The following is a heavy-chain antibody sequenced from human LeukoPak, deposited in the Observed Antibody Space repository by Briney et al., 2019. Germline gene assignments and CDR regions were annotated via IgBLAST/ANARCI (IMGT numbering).Heavy chain of an antibody. D-gene: IGHD4-17*01. CDR3: ATAVTLSTFDY. Sequence: GGPPRLSCAASGFTFSSYSMNWGRQAPGKGLEWVSSISSSSSYIYYADSLKGRFTISRDNAKNSLYLQMNSLRAEDTAVYYCATAVTLSTFDYWGQGTLVTVSS. CDR1: GFTFSSYS. V-gene: IGHV3-21*01. J-gene: IGHJ4*02. CDR2: ISSSSSYI.